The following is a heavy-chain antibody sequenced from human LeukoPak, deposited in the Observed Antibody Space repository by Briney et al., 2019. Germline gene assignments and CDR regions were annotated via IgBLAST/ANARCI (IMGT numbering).Heavy chain of an antibody. CDR2: ISAYNGNT. J-gene: IGHJ6*02. V-gene: IGHV1-18*01. CDR1: GYTFTSYG. CDR3: ARRELRKYYYYGMDV. Sequence: GASVKVSCKASGYTFTSYGISWVRQAPGQGLEWMGWISAYNGNTNYAQKLQGRVTMTTDTSTSTAYMGLRSLRSDDTAVYYCARRELRKYYYYGMDVWGQGTTVTVSS. D-gene: IGHD1-26*01.